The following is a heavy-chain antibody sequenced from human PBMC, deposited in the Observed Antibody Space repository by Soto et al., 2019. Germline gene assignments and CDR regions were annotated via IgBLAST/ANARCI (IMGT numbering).Heavy chain of an antibody. CDR3: ARDNLAFQGAFDL. J-gene: IGHJ4*02. CDR2: ITGTSAFT. V-gene: IGHV3-21*01. Sequence: GGSLRLSCAATGFVFSDFQFNWVRQAPGGGLEWLSSITGTSAFTEYAESIEGRFTISRDNPNKLLFLHMDNLRPEDTAVYYCARDNLAFQGAFDLWGQGTLVTVSS. CDR1: GFVFSDFQ. D-gene: IGHD3-16*01.